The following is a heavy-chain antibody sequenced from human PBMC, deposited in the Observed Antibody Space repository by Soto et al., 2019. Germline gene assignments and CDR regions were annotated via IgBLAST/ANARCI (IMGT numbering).Heavy chain of an antibody. V-gene: IGHV1-18*01. CDR1: GYIFVNYG. J-gene: IGHJ6*02. Sequence: QVQLVQSGDEVKKPRASVKVSCKPSGYIFVNYGLAWVRQAPGQGLEWMRWISPYTGNTHSATQVQGRLTMTTDTSAITAYMDLGSLTSDDTAVYYCVMVDNYVTPTPQDVWGQGTTVTVSS. CDR2: ISPYTGNT. D-gene: IGHD3-16*01. CDR3: VMVDNYVTPTPQDV.